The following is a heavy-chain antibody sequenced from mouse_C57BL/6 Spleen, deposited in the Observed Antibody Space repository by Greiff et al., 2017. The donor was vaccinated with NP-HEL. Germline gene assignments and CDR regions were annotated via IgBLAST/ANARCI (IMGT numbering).Heavy chain of an antibody. J-gene: IGHJ4*01. V-gene: IGHV1-69*01. CDR2: IDPSDSYT. Sequence: QVQLQQPGAELVMPGASVKLSCKASGYTFTSYWMHWVKQRPGQGLEWIGEIDPSDSYTNYNQKFKGKSTLTVDKSSSTAYMQLSSLTSEDSAVYYCARSYDYASMDYWGQGTSVTVSS. CDR1: GYTFTSYW. CDR3: ARSYDYASMDY. D-gene: IGHD2-4*01.